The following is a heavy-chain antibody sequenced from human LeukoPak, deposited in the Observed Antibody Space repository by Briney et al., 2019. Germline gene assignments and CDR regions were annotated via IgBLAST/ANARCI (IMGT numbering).Heavy chain of an antibody. Sequence: HSGGSLRLSCAACGFTFSSYDMHWVRQATGKGLEWVSAIGTAGDTYYADSVKGRFTISRDNSKNTLYLQMNSLRAEDTAVYYCAKWDTIFGVVIPYFDYWGQGTLVTVSS. D-gene: IGHD3-3*01. V-gene: IGHV3-13*01. CDR1: GFTFSSYD. CDR3: AKWDTIFGVVIPYFDY. J-gene: IGHJ4*02. CDR2: IGTAGDT.